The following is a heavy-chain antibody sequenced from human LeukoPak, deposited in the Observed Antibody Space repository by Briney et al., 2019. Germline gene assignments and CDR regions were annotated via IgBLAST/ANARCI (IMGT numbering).Heavy chain of an antibody. V-gene: IGHV4-34*01. Sequence: PSETLSLTCAVYGGSFSGYYWSWIRQPPGKGLEWIGEINHSGSTNYNPSLKSRVTISVDTSKNQFSLKPSSVTAADTAVYYCASGSYHTPVDYWGQGTLVTVSS. D-gene: IGHD1-26*01. CDR3: ASGSYHTPVDY. J-gene: IGHJ4*02. CDR2: INHSGST. CDR1: GGSFSGYY.